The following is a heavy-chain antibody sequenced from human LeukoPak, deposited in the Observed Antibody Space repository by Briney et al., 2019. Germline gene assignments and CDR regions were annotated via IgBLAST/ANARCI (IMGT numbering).Heavy chain of an antibody. Sequence: PSETLSLTCTVSGGSIASYFWSWMRQPPGEGLEWIGYMSYSGSTNYNPSLKSRVTISVDTSKNQFSLKLSSVTAADTAVYYCARGGRYCTNGVCNYYYYYMDVWGKGTTVTVSS. V-gene: IGHV4-59*01. CDR3: ARGGRYCTNGVCNYYYYYMDV. CDR2: MSYSGST. J-gene: IGHJ6*03. CDR1: GGSIASYF. D-gene: IGHD2-8*01.